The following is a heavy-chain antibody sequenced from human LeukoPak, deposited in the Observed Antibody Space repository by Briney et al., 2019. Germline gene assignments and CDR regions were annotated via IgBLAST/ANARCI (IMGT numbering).Heavy chain of an antibody. CDR3: AREGGYSSGWYPSSMDV. J-gene: IGHJ6*02. V-gene: IGHV4-39*07. CDR2: IYYSGST. D-gene: IGHD6-19*01. CDR1: GGSISSSSYY. Sequence: SETLSLTCTVSGGSISSSSYYWGWIRQPPGKGLEWIGSIYYSGSTYYSPSLKSRVTISVDTSKNQFSLKLSSVTAADTAVYYCAREGGYSSGWYPSSMDVWGQGTTVTVSS.